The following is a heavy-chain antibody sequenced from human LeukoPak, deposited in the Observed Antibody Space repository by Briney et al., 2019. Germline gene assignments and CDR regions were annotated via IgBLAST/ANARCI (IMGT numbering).Heavy chain of an antibody. V-gene: IGHV1-18*04. J-gene: IGHJ4*02. Sequence: ASVKVSCKASGYTFSNYGISWVRQAPGQGLEWMGWTSPYNGNTDYAQNLQGRVTMTTDTSTSTVYMELRSLRSDDTAVYYCARDRSTSDYWGQGTLVTVSS. CDR3: ARDRSTSDY. D-gene: IGHD2-2*01. CDR1: GYTFSNYG. CDR2: TSPYNGNT.